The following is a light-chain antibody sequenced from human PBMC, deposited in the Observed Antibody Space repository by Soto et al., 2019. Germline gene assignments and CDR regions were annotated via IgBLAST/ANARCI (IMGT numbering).Light chain of an antibody. CDR2: GAS. CDR3: QQYNDWPLT. V-gene: IGKV3-15*01. CDR1: QSINNN. Sequence: EIVMTQSPATLSVSPGERATLSCRASQSINNNLAWYQQKRGQGPRLLIYGASSRATGTPARFSGSGSGTGLTLTISSLQPEDFAIYYCQQYNDWPLTFGGGTKVEIK. J-gene: IGKJ4*01.